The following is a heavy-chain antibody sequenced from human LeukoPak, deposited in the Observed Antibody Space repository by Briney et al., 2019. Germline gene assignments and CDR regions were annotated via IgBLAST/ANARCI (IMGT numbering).Heavy chain of an antibody. D-gene: IGHD4-23*01. CDR1: GFTFSSYA. Sequence: PGGSLRLSRAASGFTFSSYAMSWVRQAPEKGLEWVSAISGSGGTTYYADSVKGRFTISRDNSKNPLYLQVNSLRAEDTAVYYCAKDRVFDYGGNLDYWGQGTLVTVSS. J-gene: IGHJ4*02. CDR3: AKDRVFDYGGNLDY. CDR2: ISGSGGTT. V-gene: IGHV3-23*01.